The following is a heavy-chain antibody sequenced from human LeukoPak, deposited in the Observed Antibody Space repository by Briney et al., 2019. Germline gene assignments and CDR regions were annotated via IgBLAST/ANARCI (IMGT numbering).Heavy chain of an antibody. CDR3: VDLGSTVDY. Sequence: GGSLRLSCAASGFSFSDYYMDWVRQAPGKGLELVGRIKNKANSYTTHYAESVRGRFTISRDDSKTSLYLQMNSLKTADTAVYYCVDLGSTVDYWGQGNLVTVSS. CDR2: IKNKANSYTT. D-gene: IGHD4-17*01. CDR1: GFSFSDYY. J-gene: IGHJ4*02. V-gene: IGHV3-72*01.